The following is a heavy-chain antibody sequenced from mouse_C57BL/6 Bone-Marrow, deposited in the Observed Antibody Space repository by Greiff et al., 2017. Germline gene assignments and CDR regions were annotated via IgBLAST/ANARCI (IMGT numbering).Heavy chain of an antibody. CDR1: GFSLTSYA. Sequence: QVQLKESGPGLVAPSQSLSITCTVSGFSLTSYAISWVRQPPGKGLEWLGVIWTGGGTNYNSALKSRLSISKDNSKSQVFLKMNSLQTDDTARYYCARNVGYYGSSYVVWFAYWGQGTLVTVSA. CDR2: IWTGGGT. J-gene: IGHJ3*01. CDR3: ARNVGYYGSSYVVWFAY. V-gene: IGHV2-9-1*01. D-gene: IGHD1-1*01.